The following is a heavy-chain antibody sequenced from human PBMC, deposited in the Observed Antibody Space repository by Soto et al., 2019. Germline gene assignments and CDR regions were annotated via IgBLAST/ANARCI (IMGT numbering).Heavy chain of an antibody. Sequence: SDTLSLTCTVSGVSVSRGSYYSSWIRPPPGKGLEWSEYKHHSGSTKYAPSLKGRVTISVDTSKNQFSLKMSSVTAADTAVYYCARDGVIGYYDFWSGPPRYGMDVWGQGTTVTVSS. V-gene: IGHV4-61*01. D-gene: IGHD3-3*01. CDR2: KHHSGST. J-gene: IGHJ6*02. CDR3: ARDGVIGYYDFWSGPPRYGMDV. CDR1: GVSVSRGSYY.